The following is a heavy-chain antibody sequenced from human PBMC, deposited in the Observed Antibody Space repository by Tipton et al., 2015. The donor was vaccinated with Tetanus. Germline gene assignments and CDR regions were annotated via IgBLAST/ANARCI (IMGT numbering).Heavy chain of an antibody. CDR1: GDSISNYH. Sequence: TLSLTCTVSGDSISNYHWSWIRQPPGKGLEWIGYIYYRGNTSYNPSLKKRVTISVDTSKNQFSLKLNSVTAADTAVYYCARDHRLSASYAGWFDPWGQGTLVTVSS. J-gene: IGHJ5*02. CDR3: ARDHRLSASYAGWFDP. V-gene: IGHV4-59*01. D-gene: IGHD1-26*01. CDR2: IYYRGNT.